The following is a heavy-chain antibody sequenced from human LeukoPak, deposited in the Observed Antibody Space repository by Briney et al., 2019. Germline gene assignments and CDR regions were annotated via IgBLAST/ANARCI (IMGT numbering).Heavy chain of an antibody. Sequence: ASVKVSCKASGYTFTSYDINWVRQATGQGLEWIGWMNPNSGNTGCAQKFQGRVTMTRNTSISTAYMELSSLRSEDTAVYYCARGQSSDGYGSGPDFDYWGQGTLVTVSS. CDR3: ARGQSSDGYGSGPDFDY. CDR2: MNPNSGNT. J-gene: IGHJ4*02. CDR1: GYTFTSYD. V-gene: IGHV1-8*01. D-gene: IGHD3-10*01.